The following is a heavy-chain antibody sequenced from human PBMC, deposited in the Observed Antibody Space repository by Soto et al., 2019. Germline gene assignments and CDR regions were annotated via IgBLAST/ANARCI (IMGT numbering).Heavy chain of an antibody. CDR2: IIPIFGTA. D-gene: IGHD1-26*01. J-gene: IGHJ5*02. Sequence: GASVKVSCKASGGTFSSFAINWVRQAPGQGLEWMGGIIPIFGTANYTQKFRGRVTITAGESTNTAYMELSSLRSEDTAVYFCARVAGGSYSIKNWFDPWGQGTLVTVSS. CDR1: GGTFSSFA. CDR3: ARVAGGSYSIKNWFDP. V-gene: IGHV1-69*13.